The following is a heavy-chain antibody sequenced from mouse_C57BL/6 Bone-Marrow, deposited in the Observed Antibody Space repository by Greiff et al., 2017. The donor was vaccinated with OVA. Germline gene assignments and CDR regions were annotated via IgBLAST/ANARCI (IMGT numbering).Heavy chain of an antibody. D-gene: IGHD2-5*01. V-gene: IGHV5-6*01. Sequence: VKLMESGGDLVKPGGSLKLSCAASGFTFSSYGMSWVRQTPDKRLEWVATISSGGSYTYYPDSVKGRFTISRDNAKNTLYLQMSSLKSEDTAMYYCARQTYYSNYVGWYFDVWGTGTTVTVSS. CDR1: GFTFSSYG. CDR2: ISSGGSYT. CDR3: ARQTYYSNYVGWYFDV. J-gene: IGHJ1*03.